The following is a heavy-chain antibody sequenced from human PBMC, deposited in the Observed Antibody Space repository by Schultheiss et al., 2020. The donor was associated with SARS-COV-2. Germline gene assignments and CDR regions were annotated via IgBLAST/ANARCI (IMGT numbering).Heavy chain of an antibody. CDR1: GGSISSYY. J-gene: IGHJ4*02. D-gene: IGHD3-10*01. Sequence: SETLSLTCTVSGGSISSYYWSWIRQPPGKGLEWIGYIYYSGSTNYNPSLKSRVTMSVDTSKNQFSLKLSSVTAADTAVYYCARDYYGSGSYYKAPFFDYWGQGTLVTVSS. V-gene: IGHV4-59*12. CDR3: ARDYYGSGSYYKAPFFDY. CDR2: IYYSGST.